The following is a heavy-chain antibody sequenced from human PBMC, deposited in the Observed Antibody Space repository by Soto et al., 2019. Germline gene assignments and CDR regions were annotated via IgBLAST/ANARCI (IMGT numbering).Heavy chain of an antibody. CDR3: ARVTTTFVWFDP. V-gene: IGHV1-8*02. CDR1: GYTFTGYY. CDR2: INPTSANT. D-gene: IGHD3-22*01. J-gene: IGHJ5*02. Sequence: ASVKVSCKASGYTFTGYYMHWVRQAPGQGLEWMGWINPTSANTGYAQKFQGRVTITRDTSTSTSYMELSGLTSEDTAVYYCARVTTTFVWFDPWGQGTLVTVSS.